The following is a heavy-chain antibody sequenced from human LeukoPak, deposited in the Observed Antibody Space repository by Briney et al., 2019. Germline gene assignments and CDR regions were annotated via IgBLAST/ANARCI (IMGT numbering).Heavy chain of an antibody. CDR2: INHSGST. J-gene: IGHJ5*02. CDR1: GGSFSGYY. CDR3: AGYCSSTSCYVVDWFDP. V-gene: IGHV4-34*01. Sequence: SETLSLTCAVYGGSFSGYYWSWIRQPPGKGLEWIGEINHSGSTNYNPSLKSRVTISVDTSKNQFSLKLSSVTAADTAVYYCAGYCSSTSCYVVDWFDPWGQGTLVIVSS. D-gene: IGHD2-2*01.